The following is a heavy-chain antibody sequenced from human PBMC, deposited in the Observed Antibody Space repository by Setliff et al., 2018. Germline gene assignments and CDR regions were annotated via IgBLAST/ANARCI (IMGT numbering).Heavy chain of an antibody. D-gene: IGHD2-21*02. Sequence: PSETLSLTCTVSGGSISSSSYYWGWIRQPPGKGLDWIGSMFYSGSTYYNPSLKSRVTISVDTSKNQFSLKLSSVTAADTAVYYCARDLGHGGDSDYWGQGILVTVSS. V-gene: IGHV4-39*07. CDR2: MFYSGST. CDR1: GGSISSSSYY. CDR3: ARDLGHGGDSDY. J-gene: IGHJ4*02.